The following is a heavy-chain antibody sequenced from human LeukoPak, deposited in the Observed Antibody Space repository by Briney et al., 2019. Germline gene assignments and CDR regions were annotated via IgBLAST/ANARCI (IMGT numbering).Heavy chain of an antibody. J-gene: IGHJ5*02. D-gene: IGHD3-3*01. Sequence: PSETLSLTCTVSGGSISSSSYYWGWIRQPPGKGLECIGSIYYSGSTYYNPSLKSRVTISVDTSKNQFSLKLSSVTAADTAVYYCANDFWSGSRRFDPWGQGTLVTVSS. V-gene: IGHV4-39*01. CDR2: IYYSGST. CDR1: GGSISSSSYY. CDR3: ANDFWSGSRRFDP.